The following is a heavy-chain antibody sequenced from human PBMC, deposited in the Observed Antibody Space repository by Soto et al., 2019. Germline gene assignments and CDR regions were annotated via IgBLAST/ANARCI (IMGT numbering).Heavy chain of an antibody. CDR1: GGTFSSYA. Sequence: QVQLVQSGAEVKKPESSVKVSCKACGGTFSSYAIRWVRQAPGQGLERMGGIIPIFGTADYAQKFQGRVTITADESTSTAYMELSSLRSEDTAVYYCASPPIVATIVIYYYGMDVWGQGTTVTVSS. CDR2: IIPIFGTA. J-gene: IGHJ6*02. V-gene: IGHV1-69*12. CDR3: ASPPIVATIVIYYYGMDV. D-gene: IGHD5-12*01.